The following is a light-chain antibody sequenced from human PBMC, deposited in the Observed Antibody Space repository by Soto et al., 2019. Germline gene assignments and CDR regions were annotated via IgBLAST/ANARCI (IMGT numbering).Light chain of an antibody. V-gene: IGKV3D-20*01. J-gene: IGKJ4*01. CDR2: DAS. Sequence: EVVLTQSPASLSLSPGERATLSCGASQIVSSNYLAWYQQKPGLAPRLLIYDASTRATGVPDRFRGSGSGTDFTLTIQRLEPEDSAVYYCQQYGDSPRGTFGGGTKVEIK. CDR1: QIVSSNY. CDR3: QQYGDSPRGT.